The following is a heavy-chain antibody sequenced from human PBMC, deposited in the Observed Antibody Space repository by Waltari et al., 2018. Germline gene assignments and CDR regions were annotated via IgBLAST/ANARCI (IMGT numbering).Heavy chain of an antibody. V-gene: IGHV3-33*01. CDR3: ARGYDFWSGYFNYFDH. CDR1: GFTFSSLG. CDR2: ILYDGSKT. D-gene: IGHD3-3*01. J-gene: IGHJ4*02. Sequence: QVQLVESGGGVVQPGKSLKLACAASGFTFSSLGIHWVRQTPGKGLEWVSLILYDGSKTFYSDSVKGRFTISRDNSQNTLYLQLNRLRDEDTGIYYCARGYDFWSGYFNYFDHWGPGTRVTVSS.